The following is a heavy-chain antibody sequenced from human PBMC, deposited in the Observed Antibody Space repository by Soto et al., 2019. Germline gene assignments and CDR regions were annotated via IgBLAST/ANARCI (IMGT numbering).Heavy chain of an antibody. CDR2: IIAYNGNT. V-gene: IGHV1-18*01. CDR1: GSTFTSYG. CDR3: ARAQAVVAATDYYYGMDV. Sequence: GGSVKVSCKASGSTFTSYGIRWVRKAPGQGREWMGWIIAYNGNTNDAQKLEGRVTMTTETSTSTAYMERRSLRSDDTAVYYCARAQAVVAATDYYYGMDVWGQGTTVTVSS. D-gene: IGHD2-15*01. J-gene: IGHJ6*02.